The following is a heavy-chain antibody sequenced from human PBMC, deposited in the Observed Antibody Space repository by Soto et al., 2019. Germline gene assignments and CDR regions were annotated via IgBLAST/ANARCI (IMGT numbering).Heavy chain of an antibody. CDR1: GGSISAGGYY. CDR3: VRIRYQLPSSVLWLDP. CDR2: INHVGGT. Sequence: SETLSLTCSVSGGSISAGGYYWGWIRQPPGKGLEWIGEINHVGGTNYNPSLKSRVTMSVDTSQNQFSLRLISVTAADTAMYFCVRIRYQLPSSVLWLDPWGQGTPVTVSS. J-gene: IGHJ5*02. D-gene: IGHD3-16*01. V-gene: IGHV4-39*07.